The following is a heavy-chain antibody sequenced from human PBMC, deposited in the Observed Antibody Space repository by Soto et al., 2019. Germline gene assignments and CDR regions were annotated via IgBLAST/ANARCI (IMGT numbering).Heavy chain of an antibody. CDR2: IFNSETS. J-gene: IGHJ4*02. D-gene: IGHD4-4*01. V-gene: IGHV4-59*01. CDR1: GAPMNRYY. Sequence: ETLSLTCTVSGAPMNRYYWSWIRQPPGKGLEWIGYIFNSETSEYNPSLRSRIAMSVDRSKNQFSLTMTSLTAADTAVYYCARGFGSNYGLDYWGQGALVTVSS. CDR3: ARGFGSNYGLDY.